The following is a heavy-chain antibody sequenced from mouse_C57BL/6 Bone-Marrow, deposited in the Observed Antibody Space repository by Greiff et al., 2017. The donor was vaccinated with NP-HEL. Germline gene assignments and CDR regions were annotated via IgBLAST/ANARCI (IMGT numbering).Heavy chain of an antibody. J-gene: IGHJ4*01. CDR1: GFTFSSYG. Sequence: EVQLVESGGDLVKPGGSLKLSCAASGFTFSSYGMSWVRQTPDKRLEWVATISSGGSYTYYPDSVKGRFTISRDNAKNTLYLQMSSLESEDTAMYYCARPRMDYWGQGTSVTVSS. CDR3: ARPRMDY. V-gene: IGHV5-6*01. CDR2: ISSGGSYT.